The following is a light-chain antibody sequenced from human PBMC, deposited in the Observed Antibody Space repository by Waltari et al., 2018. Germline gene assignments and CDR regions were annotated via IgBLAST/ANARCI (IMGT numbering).Light chain of an antibody. J-gene: IGLJ3*02. CDR2: YKSDSDK. Sequence: QAVLTQPSSLSASPGASASLTCTLRSGINVGTYRIYWYQQKPGSPPQYRLRYKSDSDKQQGSGVPSRFSGSKDASANAGKLVISGLQSEDEADYYCMIWHSSAWVFGGGTKLTVL. CDR3: MIWHSSAWV. CDR1: SGINVGTYR. V-gene: IGLV5-45*02.